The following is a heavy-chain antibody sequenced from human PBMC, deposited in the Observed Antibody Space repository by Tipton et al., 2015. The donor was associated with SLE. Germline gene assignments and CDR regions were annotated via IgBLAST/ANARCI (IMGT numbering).Heavy chain of an antibody. J-gene: IGHJ2*01. V-gene: IGHV3-74*01. CDR2: INTEGSRT. D-gene: IGHD6-6*01. Sequence: GSLRLSCAASGFTFSSYWMYWVRQVPGKGLAWVSHINTEGSRTTYADSVRGRFTISRDNDKNTVYLQMNSLRDEDAATYFCARRESIAARPSNWYFDLWGRGTRVSVSS. CDR3: ARRESIAARPSNWYFDL. CDR1: GFTFSSYW.